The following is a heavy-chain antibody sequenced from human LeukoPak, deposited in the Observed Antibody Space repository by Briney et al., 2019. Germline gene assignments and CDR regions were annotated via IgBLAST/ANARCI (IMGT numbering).Heavy chain of an antibody. Sequence: SETLSLTCAVYGGSFSGYYWSWIRQPPGKGLEWIGEINHSGSTNYNPSLKSRVTISVDTSKNQFSLKLSSVTAADTAVYYCARDRGLRFLEWSPFDYWGQGTLVTVSS. D-gene: IGHD3-3*01. CDR1: GGSFSGYY. V-gene: IGHV4-34*01. J-gene: IGHJ4*02. CDR3: ARDRGLRFLEWSPFDY. CDR2: INHSGST.